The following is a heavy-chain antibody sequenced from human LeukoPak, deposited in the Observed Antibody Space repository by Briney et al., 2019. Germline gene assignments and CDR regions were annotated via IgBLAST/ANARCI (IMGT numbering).Heavy chain of an antibody. CDR1: GGSVSSSSHY. CDR3: ARRAADSGYSYHV. J-gene: IGHJ4*02. D-gene: IGHD5-18*01. CDR2: LYNSGGT. Sequence: SETLSLTCTVSGGSVSSSSHYWGWIRQPPGKGLEWIGSLYNSGGTDYNPSLRSRVTISVNPSKNHFSLKLTSVTAADTAVYYCARRAADSGYSYHVWGQGILFTVSS. V-gene: IGHV4-39*02.